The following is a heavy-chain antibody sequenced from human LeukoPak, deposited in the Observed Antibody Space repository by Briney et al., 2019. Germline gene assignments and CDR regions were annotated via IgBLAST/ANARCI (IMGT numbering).Heavy chain of an antibody. CDR1: GGTFSSYA. V-gene: IGHV1-69*13. J-gene: IGHJ4*02. CDR3: ARDRNSGYSGYDLDY. CDR2: IIPIFGTA. Sequence: ASVKVSCKASGGTFSSYAISWVRQAPGQGLGWMGGIIPIFGTANYAQKFQGRVTITADESTSTAYMELSSLRSEDTAVYYCARDRNSGYSGYDLDYWGQGTLVTVSS. D-gene: IGHD5-12*01.